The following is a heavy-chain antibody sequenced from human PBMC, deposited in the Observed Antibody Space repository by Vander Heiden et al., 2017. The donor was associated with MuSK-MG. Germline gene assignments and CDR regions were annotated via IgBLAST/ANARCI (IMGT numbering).Heavy chain of an antibody. V-gene: IGHV3-23*01. J-gene: IGHJ6*02. Sequence: EVQLLESGGGLVQPGGSLRLSCAASGFTFRSYAMGWVRQGPGKGLEWVSAISGSGGSTYYADSVKGRFTISRDNSKNTLYLQMNSLRAEDTAVYYCAKGPAGSSGWYYYYYGMDVWGQGTTGTVSS. CDR3: AKGPAGSSGWYYYYYGMDV. CDR1: GFTFRSYA. CDR2: ISGSGGST. D-gene: IGHD6-19*01.